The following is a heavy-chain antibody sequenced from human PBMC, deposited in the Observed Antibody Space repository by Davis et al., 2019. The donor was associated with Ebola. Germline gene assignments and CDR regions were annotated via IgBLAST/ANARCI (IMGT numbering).Heavy chain of an antibody. Sequence: GGSLRLSCAASGFTFTSYAMSWVRQAPGKGLEWVSSISASAGSTYYADSVKGRFTISRDNSKNTLYMQMNSLRAEDTAVYYCAKDRGVWAAGGVFDYWGQGTLVTVSS. D-gene: IGHD3-10*01. CDR2: ISASAGST. CDR3: AKDRGVWAAGGVFDY. CDR1: GFTFTSYA. J-gene: IGHJ4*02. V-gene: IGHV3-23*01.